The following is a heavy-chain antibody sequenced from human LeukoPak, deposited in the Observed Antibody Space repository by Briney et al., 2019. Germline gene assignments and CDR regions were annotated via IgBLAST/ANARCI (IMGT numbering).Heavy chain of an antibody. D-gene: IGHD2-15*01. Sequence: GASVKVSCKPSGNRLTPNCFNWVRQAPGQGLEWMGWIGASNRDTNYAQKLQGRVTLSTDTSTSTAYMELRNLRSDDTAVYFCARGCSDTACYFSGRIFDPWGQGTLVTVSS. V-gene: IGHV1-18*01. J-gene: IGHJ5*02. CDR3: ARGCSDTACYFSGRIFDP. CDR2: IGASNRDT. CDR1: GNRLTPNC.